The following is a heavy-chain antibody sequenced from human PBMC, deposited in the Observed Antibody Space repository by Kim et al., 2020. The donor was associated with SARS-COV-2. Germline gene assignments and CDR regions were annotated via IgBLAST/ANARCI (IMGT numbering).Heavy chain of an antibody. CDR1: GFTFSSYA. CDR2: IWYDGSNK. Sequence: GGSLRLSCAASGFTFSSYAMHWVRQAPGKGLEWVAVIWYDGSNKHYVDSVKGRFTISRDNSKNTLYLQMNSLRAEDTGVYYCARDNDGGGDGYYYGVDVWGQGTTVTVSS. J-gene: IGHJ6*02. CDR3: ARDNDGGGDGYYYGVDV. V-gene: IGHV3-33*01. D-gene: IGHD2-2*03.